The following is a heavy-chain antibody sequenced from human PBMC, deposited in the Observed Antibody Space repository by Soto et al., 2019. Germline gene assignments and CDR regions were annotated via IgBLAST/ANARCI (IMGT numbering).Heavy chain of an antibody. V-gene: IGHV3-21*01. CDR3: ARDWINTYYYDSSGYPFDY. CDR1: GFTFSSYS. D-gene: IGHD3-22*01. CDR2: ISSSSSYI. Sequence: GGSLRLSCAASGFTFSSYSMNWVRQAPGKGLEWVSSISSSSSYIYYADSVKGRFTISRDNAKNSLYLQMNSLRAEDTAVYYCARDWINTYYYDSSGYPFDYWGQGTLVTVSS. J-gene: IGHJ4*02.